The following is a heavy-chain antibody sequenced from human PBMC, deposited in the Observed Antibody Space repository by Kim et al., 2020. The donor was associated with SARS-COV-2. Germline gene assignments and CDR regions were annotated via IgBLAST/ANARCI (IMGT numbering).Heavy chain of an antibody. Sequence: GGSLRLSCAASGFTFSSYGMHWVRQAPGKGLEWVAVIWYDGSNKYYADSVKGRFTISRDNSKNTLYLQMNSLRAEDTAVYYCARDHHRDYDFWSGYSGAGEYYYYYGMDVWGQGTTVTVSS. CDR1: GFTFSSYG. D-gene: IGHD3-3*01. V-gene: IGHV3-33*01. CDR3: ARDHHRDYDFWSGYSGAGEYYYYYGMDV. J-gene: IGHJ6*02. CDR2: IWYDGSNK.